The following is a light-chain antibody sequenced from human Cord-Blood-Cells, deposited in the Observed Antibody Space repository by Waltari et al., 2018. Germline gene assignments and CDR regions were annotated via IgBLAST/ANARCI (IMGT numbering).Light chain of an antibody. Sequence: DIVMTQSPLSLPVTPGEPASISCRSSQSLLHSNGYNYLDWYLQKPGQSPQLLIYLGSNRASGVPDRFSGSGSGTDFTLKISRVEAEDVGVYYCMQALQTLFGGGTKGEIK. CDR3: MQALQTL. CDR1: QSLLHSNGYNY. V-gene: IGKV2-28*01. CDR2: LGS. J-gene: IGKJ4*01.